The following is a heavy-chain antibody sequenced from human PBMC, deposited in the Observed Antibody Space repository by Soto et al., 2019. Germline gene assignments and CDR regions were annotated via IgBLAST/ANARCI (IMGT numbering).Heavy chain of an antibody. Sequence: QVHLVQSGAEVKKPGASVKGSCKGSGYIFTTYGITWVRQAPGQGLEWMGWISAHNGNTNYAQKLQGRVTVTRDTSTSTAYMELMNLRSDDTALYYVARGRYGDYWCQGALVTVSS. V-gene: IGHV1-18*01. D-gene: IGHD1-1*01. CDR3: ARGRYGDY. CDR2: ISAHNGNT. J-gene: IGHJ4*02. CDR1: GYIFTTYG.